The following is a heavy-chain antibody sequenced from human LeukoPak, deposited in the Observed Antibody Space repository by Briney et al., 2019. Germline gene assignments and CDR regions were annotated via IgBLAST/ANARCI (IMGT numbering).Heavy chain of an antibody. D-gene: IGHD3-9*01. V-gene: IGHV1-18*01. J-gene: IGHJ5*02. CDR2: ISAYNGNT. Sequence: ASVKVSCKASGYTFTSYGISWVRQAPGQGLEWMGWISAYNGNTNYAQKLQGRVTMTTDTSTSTAYMELRSLRSDDTAVYYCARDGDVILTGYYYNWFDPWGQGTLVTVSS. CDR3: ARDGDVILTGYYYNWFDP. CDR1: GYTFTSYG.